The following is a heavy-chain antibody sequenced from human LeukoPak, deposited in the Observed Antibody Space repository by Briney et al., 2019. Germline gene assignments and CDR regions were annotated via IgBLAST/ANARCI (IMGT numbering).Heavy chain of an antibody. V-gene: IGHV4-39*01. J-gene: IGHJ5*02. CDR3: ARHHCQLVSWFDP. CDR1: GFTFSSYA. CDR2: IYYSGST. D-gene: IGHD6-6*01. Sequence: GSLRLSCAASGFTFSSYAMSWVRQAPGRGLEWVGSIYYSGSTYYNPPLKSRVTIYVDTSKNQFSLKLRSMTAADTAVYYCARHHCQLVSWFDPWGQGTLVTVS.